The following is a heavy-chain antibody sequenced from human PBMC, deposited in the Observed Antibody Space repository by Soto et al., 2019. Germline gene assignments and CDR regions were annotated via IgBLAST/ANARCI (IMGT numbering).Heavy chain of an antibody. D-gene: IGHD3-22*01. V-gene: IGHV3-23*01. CDR1: GFTFSSYA. CDR3: AKDDYDSSGYYPYFDY. CDR2: ISGSGGST. J-gene: IGHJ4*02. Sequence: PGGSLRLSCAASGFTFSSYAMSWVRQAPGKGLEWVSAISGSGGSTYYADSVKGRFTISRDNSKNTLYLQMNSLRAEDTAVYYCAKDDYDSSGYYPYFDYWGQGTLVTVSS.